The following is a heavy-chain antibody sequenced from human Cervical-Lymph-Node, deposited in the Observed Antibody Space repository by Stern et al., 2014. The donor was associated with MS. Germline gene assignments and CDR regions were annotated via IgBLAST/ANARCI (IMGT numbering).Heavy chain of an antibody. V-gene: IGHV2-70*01. CDR1: GFSLSTSGMC. Sequence: QVTLRESGPALVKPTQTLTLTCTFSGFSLSTSGMCVSWIRQPPGKALEWLALIAWGDDKYYNTSLKTRLTISKDTSKNQVVLTMTNMDPVDTATYYCVRSRYSGSNYYYYGMDVWGQGTTVTVSS. D-gene: IGHD1-26*01. J-gene: IGHJ6*02. CDR2: IAWGDDK. CDR3: VRSRYSGSNYYYYGMDV.